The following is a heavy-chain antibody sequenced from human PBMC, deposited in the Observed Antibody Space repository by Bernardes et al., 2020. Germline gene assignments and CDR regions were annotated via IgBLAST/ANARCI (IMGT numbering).Heavy chain of an antibody. CDR2: IYYSGST. J-gene: IGHJ6*02. Sequence: SETLSLTCTVSGGSISSGGYYWSWIRQHPGKGLEWIGYIYYSGSTSYNPSLKSRVTISVDTSKNQFSLKLSSVTAADTAVYYCARAYDHGDYFRAYYYGMDVWGQGTTVTVSS. CDR3: ARAYDHGDYFRAYYYGMDV. V-gene: IGHV4-31*03. D-gene: IGHD4-17*01. CDR1: GGSISSGGYY.